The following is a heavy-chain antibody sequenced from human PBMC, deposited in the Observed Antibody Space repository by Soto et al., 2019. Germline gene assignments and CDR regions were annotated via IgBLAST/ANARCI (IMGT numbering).Heavy chain of an antibody. CDR3: ARGPMVRGVI. CDR2: INHSGSS. J-gene: IGHJ4*01. D-gene: IGHD3-10*01. Sequence: QVQLQQWGAGLLKPSETLSLTCAVYGESSGGYYWTWIRQPPGKGLEWIGEINHSGSSNYNPSLKSRLTMSLVTSRNQSFLKVRSVTAADTAVYYCARGPMVRGVIWGQGTLVTVSS. CDR1: GESSGGYY. V-gene: IGHV4-34*01.